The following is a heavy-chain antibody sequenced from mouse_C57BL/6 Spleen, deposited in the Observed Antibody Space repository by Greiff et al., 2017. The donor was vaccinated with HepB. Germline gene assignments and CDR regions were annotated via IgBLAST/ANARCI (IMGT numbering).Heavy chain of an antibody. D-gene: IGHD4-1*01. Sequence: VQLQQSGTVLARPGASVKMSCKTSGYTFTSYWMHWVKQRPGQGLEWIGAIYPGNSDTSYNQKFKGKAKLTAVTSASTAYMELSSLTTEDSAVSYCTAGKGDWFAYWGQGTLVTVSA. J-gene: IGHJ3*01. CDR3: TAGKGDWFAY. CDR1: GYTFTSYW. CDR2: IYPGNSDT. V-gene: IGHV1-5*01.